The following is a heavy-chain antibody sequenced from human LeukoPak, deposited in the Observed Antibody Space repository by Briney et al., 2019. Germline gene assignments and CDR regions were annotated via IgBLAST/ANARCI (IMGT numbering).Heavy chain of an antibody. CDR1: GFTFSSYW. CDR2: IKQDGSEK. J-gene: IGHJ4*02. D-gene: IGHD2-2*01. V-gene: IGHV3-7*01. Sequence: GGSLRLSCAASGFTFSSYWMSWARQAPGKGLEWVANIKQDGSEKYYVDSVKGRFTISRDNAKNSLYLQMNSLRAEDTAVYYCARGVVGEAFDYWGQGTLVTVSS. CDR3: ARGVVGEAFDY.